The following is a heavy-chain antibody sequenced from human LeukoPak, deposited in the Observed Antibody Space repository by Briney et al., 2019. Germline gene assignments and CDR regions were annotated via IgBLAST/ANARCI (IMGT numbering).Heavy chain of an antibody. CDR3: ARGYSSSPFDY. Sequence: SQTLSLTCTVSGGSISSGGYYWSWVRQPPGKGLEWIGYIYYSGSTNYNPSLKSQVTISVDTSKNQFSLKLSSVTAADTAVYHCARGYSSSPFDYWGQGTLVTVSS. CDR1: GGSISSGGYY. J-gene: IGHJ4*02. V-gene: IGHV4-61*08. CDR2: IYYSGST. D-gene: IGHD6-13*01.